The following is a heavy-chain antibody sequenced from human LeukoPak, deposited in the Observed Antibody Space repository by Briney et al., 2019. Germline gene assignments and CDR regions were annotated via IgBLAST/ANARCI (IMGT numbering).Heavy chain of an antibody. J-gene: IGHJ2*01. CDR3: ASIGSYNILTAVYWYFDL. D-gene: IGHD3-9*01. CDR1: GGSISSTNW. Sequence: SETLPLTCTVSGGSISSTNWWSWVRQPPGKGLEWIGEIYHSGSTNYNPSLKSRVTISVDKSKSQFSLMLSSVTAADTALYYCASIGSYNILTAVYWYFDLWGRGTLVTVSS. CDR2: IYHSGST. V-gene: IGHV4-4*02.